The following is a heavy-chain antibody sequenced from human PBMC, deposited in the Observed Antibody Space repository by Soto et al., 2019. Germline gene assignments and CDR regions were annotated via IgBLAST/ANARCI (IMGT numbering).Heavy chain of an antibody. V-gene: IGHV4-30-4*01. Sequence: SETLSLTCTVCGGSISSGDYYWSWIRQPPXKGLEYIGYIYYSGSTYYNPSLKSRVAMSIDMSKNQFSLMLNSVTDADTAVYYCARVPFYDSSGRSYYFDYWGQGTLVTVSS. J-gene: IGHJ4*02. CDR2: IYYSGST. CDR1: GGSISSGDYY. CDR3: ARVPFYDSSGRSYYFDY. D-gene: IGHD3-22*01.